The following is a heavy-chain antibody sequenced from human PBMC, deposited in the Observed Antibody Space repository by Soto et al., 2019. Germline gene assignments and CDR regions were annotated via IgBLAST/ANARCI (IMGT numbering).Heavy chain of an antibody. CDR3: ARGIAAAGVLALDS. CDR1: GYTFIGYY. D-gene: IGHD6-13*01. CDR2: INPNSGAT. J-gene: IGHJ4*02. Sequence: QVQLVQSGAEVKKPGASVKVSCKASGYTFIGYYMHWVRQAPGQGLEWMGWINPNSGATNYAQKFQGWVTMTRDTSISTAYMELRGLKSDDTAEYFCARGIAAAGVLALDSWGQGTLVTVPS. V-gene: IGHV1-2*04.